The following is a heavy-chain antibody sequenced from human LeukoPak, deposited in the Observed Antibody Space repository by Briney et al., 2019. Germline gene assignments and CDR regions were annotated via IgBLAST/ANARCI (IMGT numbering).Heavy chain of an antibody. CDR1: GFTFDDYA. Sequence: PGRSLRLSCAASGFTFDDYAMHWVRQAPGKGLEWVSGISWNSGSIGYADSVKGRFTISRDNSKDMLYLQVDSLRTEDTAIYYCARGGYIDALNCWGRGTLVTVSS. CDR3: ARGGYIDALNC. CDR2: ISWNSGSI. J-gene: IGHJ4*02. V-gene: IGHV3-9*01. D-gene: IGHD5-24*01.